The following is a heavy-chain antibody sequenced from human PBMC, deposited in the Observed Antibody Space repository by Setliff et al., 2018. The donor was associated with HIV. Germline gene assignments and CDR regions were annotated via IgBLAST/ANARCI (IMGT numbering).Heavy chain of an antibody. CDR1: GGSISSGSYY. CDR3: ARENGRTNYYYYYGMDV. Sequence: PSETLSLTCTVSGGSISSGSYYWSWIRQPPGKGLEWIGSIYYSGSTYYNPSLKSRVTIYVDTSKNQFSLKLTSVTAADTAVYYCARENGRTNYYYYYGMDVWGQGTTVTVSS. CDR2: IYYSGST. V-gene: IGHV4-39*02. J-gene: IGHJ6*02.